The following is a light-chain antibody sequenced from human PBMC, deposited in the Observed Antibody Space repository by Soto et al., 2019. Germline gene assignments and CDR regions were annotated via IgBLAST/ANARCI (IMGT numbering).Light chain of an antibody. J-gene: IGKJ5*01. CDR2: AAS. V-gene: IGKV1D-12*01. CDR1: QGISRS. Sequence: DIQMTQSPSSVSESVGDRVTISFQASQGISRSLAWYQQKPGKAPKLLIYAASSLQSGVPSRFSGSGFGTDFTLTISSLQPEDSAIYYCQQADTFPITFGQGTRLEIK. CDR3: QQADTFPIT.